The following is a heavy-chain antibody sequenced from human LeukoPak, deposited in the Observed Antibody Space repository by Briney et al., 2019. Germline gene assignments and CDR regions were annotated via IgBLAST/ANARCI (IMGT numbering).Heavy chain of an antibody. J-gene: IGHJ4*02. CDR2: IYYSGST. D-gene: IGHD6-13*01. Sequence: PSETLSLTCTVSGVSISSYYWSWIRQPPGKGLEWVGYIYYSGSTNYNPSLKRRGIISVGQSKNQFSLKLSSVTAADTAVYYCARGSSWYSFDYWGQGTLVTVSS. CDR3: ARGSSWYSFDY. V-gene: IGHV4-59*01. CDR1: GVSISSYY.